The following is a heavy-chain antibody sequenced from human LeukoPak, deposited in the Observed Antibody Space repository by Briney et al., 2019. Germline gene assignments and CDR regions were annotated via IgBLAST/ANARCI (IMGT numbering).Heavy chain of an antibody. D-gene: IGHD3-3*02. CDR1: GFTFSDYD. CDR3: ARELLGPHFYGMDV. Sequence: GGSLRLSCAASGFTFSDYDMHWVRQVTGKGLEWVSAIHTSGLTYYANSVKGRFIISRDNGKDSLFLQMNSLRAGDTSVYYCARELLGPHFYGMDVWAKGPRSPSP. CDR2: IHTSGLT. J-gene: IGHJ6*02. V-gene: IGHV3-13*01.